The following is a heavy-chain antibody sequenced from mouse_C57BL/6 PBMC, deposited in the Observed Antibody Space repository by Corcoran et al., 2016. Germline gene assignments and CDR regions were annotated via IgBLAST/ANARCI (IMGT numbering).Heavy chain of an antibody. V-gene: IGHV8-12*01. CDR2: IYWDDDK. D-gene: IGHD1-1*01. Sequence: QVTLKESGPGILQSSQTLSLTCSFSGFSLSTSGMGVSWIRQPSGKGLEWLAHIYWDDDKRYNPSLKSRLTIPKDTSRNHVFLKITSVDTADTSTYYCARVTTVVVEPDYYAMDYWGQGTSVIVSS. CDR1: GFSLSTSGMG. CDR3: ARVTTVVVEPDYYAMDY. J-gene: IGHJ4*01.